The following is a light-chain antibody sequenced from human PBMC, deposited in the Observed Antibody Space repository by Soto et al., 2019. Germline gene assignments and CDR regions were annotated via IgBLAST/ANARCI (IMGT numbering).Light chain of an antibody. V-gene: IGLV2-23*01. CDR2: EGS. J-gene: IGLJ3*02. Sequence: QSVLTQPASVSGSPGQSITISCTGTSSDVGSYNLVSWYQQHPGKAPKLMIYEGSKRPSGVSNRFSGSKSGNTASLTISGLQAEDEADSYCCSYAGSRVFGGGTQLTVL. CDR1: SSDVGSYNL. CDR3: CSYAGSRV.